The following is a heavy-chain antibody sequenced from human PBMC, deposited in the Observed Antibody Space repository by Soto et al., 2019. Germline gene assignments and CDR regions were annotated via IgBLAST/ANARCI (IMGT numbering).Heavy chain of an antibody. CDR2: IYYSGST. CDR1: GGSISSGDYY. CDR3: ARESTVTTVYYYYGMDV. D-gene: IGHD4-17*01. Sequence: ASETLSLTCTVSGGSISSGDYYWSWIRQPPGKGLEWIGYIYYSGSTYYNPSLKSRVTISVDTSKNQFSLKLSSVTAADTAVYYCARESTVTTVYYYYGMDVWGQGTTVTVSS. J-gene: IGHJ6*02. V-gene: IGHV4-30-4*01.